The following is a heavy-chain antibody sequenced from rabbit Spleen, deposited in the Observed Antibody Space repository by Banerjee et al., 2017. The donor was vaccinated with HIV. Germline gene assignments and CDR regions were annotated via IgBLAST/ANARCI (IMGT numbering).Heavy chain of an antibody. V-gene: IGHV1S40*01. CDR2: IDSGSSGFA. CDR3: ARDTSSSFSSYGMDL. J-gene: IGHJ6*01. D-gene: IGHD1-1*01. CDR1: GFSFSGGYW. Sequence: QSLEESGGDLVKPGASLTLTCTASGFSFSGGYWVCWVRQAQGRGLEWIACIDSGSSGFAYYATWAIGRFTCSKPSSTTVTLQMTRLTAADTATYFCARDTSSSFSSYGMDLWGQGTLVPS.